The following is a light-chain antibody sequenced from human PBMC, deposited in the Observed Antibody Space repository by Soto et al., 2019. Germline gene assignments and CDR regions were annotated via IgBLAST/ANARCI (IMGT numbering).Light chain of an antibody. CDR3: ISFTPSTTTHWV. CDR1: SSDVGDYNR. J-gene: IGLJ3*02. V-gene: IGLV2-14*01. CDR2: EVT. Sequence: QSALTQPPSVSGSPGQSITISCTGTSSDVGDYNRVSWYQHHPGKAPKLMIFEVTNRPSVISDRFSGFKSGSTASLTISELQPDDEADYYCISFTPSTTTHWVFGGGTKVTVL.